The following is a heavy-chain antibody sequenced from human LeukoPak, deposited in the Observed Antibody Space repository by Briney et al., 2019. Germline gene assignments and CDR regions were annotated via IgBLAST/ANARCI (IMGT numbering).Heavy chain of an antibody. CDR2: ISGDGDST. J-gene: IGHJ4*02. CDR1: GFTFSSYA. D-gene: IGHD7-27*01. CDR3: AHDPNWEMDY. Sequence: GGSLRLSCAASGFTFSSYAMTWVRQAPGKGLEWVSGISGDGDSTYYADSVTGRFTISRDDSKNTLYLQMNSLRAEDTALYYCAHDPNWEMDYWGQGVLVTVS. V-gene: IGHV3-23*01.